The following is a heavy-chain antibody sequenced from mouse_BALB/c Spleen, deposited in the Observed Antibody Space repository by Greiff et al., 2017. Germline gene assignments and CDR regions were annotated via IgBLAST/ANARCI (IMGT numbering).Heavy chain of an antibody. CDR3: NANYGSPLYYFDY. D-gene: IGHD1-1*01. J-gene: IGHJ2*01. CDR2: IDPENGDT. CDR1: GFNIKDYY. V-gene: IGHV14-4*02. Sequence: VQLQQSGAELVRSGASVKLSCTASGFNIKDYYMHWVKQRPEQGLEWIGWIDPENGDTEYAPKFQGKATMTADTSSNTAYLQLSSLTSEDTAVYYCNANYGSPLYYFDYWGQGTTLTVSS.